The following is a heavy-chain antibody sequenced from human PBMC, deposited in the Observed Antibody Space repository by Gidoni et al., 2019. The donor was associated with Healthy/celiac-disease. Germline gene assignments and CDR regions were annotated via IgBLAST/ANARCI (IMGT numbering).Heavy chain of an antibody. CDR2: IAYDGSNK. CDR3: ARDSQWLPKGWFDP. V-gene: IGHV3-30-3*01. Sequence: QVQLVESGGGVVQPGRSLRLSCAASGFPFSSYAMHWVRQAPGKGLEWVAVIAYDGSNKYYADSVKGRFTISRDNSKNTLYLQMNSLRAEDTAVYYCARDSQWLPKGWFDPWGQGTLVTVSS. CDR1: GFPFSSYA. D-gene: IGHD6-19*01. J-gene: IGHJ5*02.